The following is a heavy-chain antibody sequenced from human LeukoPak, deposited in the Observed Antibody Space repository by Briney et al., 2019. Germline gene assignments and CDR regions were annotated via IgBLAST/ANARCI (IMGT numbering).Heavy chain of an antibody. V-gene: IGHV1-69*13. CDR3: AREYSNYYDSSGYYPPSGYNWFDP. CDR2: IIPIFGTA. Sequence: ASVKVSCKASGGTFSSYAISWVRQAPGQGLEWMGGIIPIFGTANYAQKFQGRVTITADESTSTAYMELSSLRSEDTAVYYCAREYSNYYDSSGYYPPSGYNWFDPWGQGTLVTVSS. D-gene: IGHD3-22*01. CDR1: GGTFSSYA. J-gene: IGHJ5*02.